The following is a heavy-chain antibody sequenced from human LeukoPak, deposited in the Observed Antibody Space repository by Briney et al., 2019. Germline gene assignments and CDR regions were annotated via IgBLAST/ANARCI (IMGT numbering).Heavy chain of an antibody. Sequence: GASVKVSCKASGGTFSSYAISWVRQAPGQGLEWMGGIIPIFGTANYAQKFQGRVTITADESTSTAYMELSSLRSEDTAVYYCARFYGSGSYPSSMDVWGKGTTVTISS. CDR3: ARFYGSGSYPSSMDV. CDR1: GGTFSSYA. J-gene: IGHJ6*03. CDR2: IIPIFGTA. V-gene: IGHV1-69*01. D-gene: IGHD3-10*01.